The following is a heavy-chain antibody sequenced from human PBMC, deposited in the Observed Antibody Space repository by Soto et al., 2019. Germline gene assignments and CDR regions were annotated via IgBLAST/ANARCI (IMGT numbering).Heavy chain of an antibody. CDR2: IYYSGST. Sequence: PSETLSLTCTVSGGSIIIGGYYWSWIRQHPGKGLEWIGYIYYSGSTYYNPSLKSRVTISVDTSKNQFSLKLSSVTAADTAVYYCARTLFKSPYYFDYWGQGTLVTVS. CDR1: GGSIIIGGYY. J-gene: IGHJ4*02. V-gene: IGHV4-31*03. CDR3: ARTLFKSPYYFDY.